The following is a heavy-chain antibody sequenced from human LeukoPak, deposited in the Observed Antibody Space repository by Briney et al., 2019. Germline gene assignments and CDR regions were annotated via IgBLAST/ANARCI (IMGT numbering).Heavy chain of an antibody. Sequence: GGSLRLSCAASGFTFSSYTMNWVRQAPGEGLEWVSYISSSSSTIYYADSVKGRFTISRDNAKNSLYLQMNSLRAEDTAVYYCARFEYDFWSGYFGYWGQGTLVTVSS. J-gene: IGHJ4*02. CDR3: ARFEYDFWSGYFGY. D-gene: IGHD3-3*01. CDR1: GFTFSSYT. V-gene: IGHV3-48*04. CDR2: ISSSSSTI.